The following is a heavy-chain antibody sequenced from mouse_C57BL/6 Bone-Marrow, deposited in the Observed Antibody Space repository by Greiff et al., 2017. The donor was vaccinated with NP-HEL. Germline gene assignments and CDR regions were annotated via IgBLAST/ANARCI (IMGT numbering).Heavy chain of an antibody. V-gene: IGHV5-4*01. J-gene: IGHJ3*01. CDR3: AREGRQLRLRFAY. CDR2: ISDGGSYT. D-gene: IGHD3-2*02. Sequence: EVKLVESGGGLVKPGGSLKLSCAASGFTFSSYAMSWVRQTPEKRLEWVATISDGGSYTYYPDNVKGRFTISRDNAKNNLYLQMSHLKSEDTAMYYCAREGRQLRLRFAYWGQGTLVTVSA. CDR1: GFTFSSYA.